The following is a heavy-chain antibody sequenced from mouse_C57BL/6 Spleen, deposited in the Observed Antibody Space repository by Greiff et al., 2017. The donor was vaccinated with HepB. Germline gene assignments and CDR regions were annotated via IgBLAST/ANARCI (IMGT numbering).Heavy chain of an antibody. D-gene: IGHD4-1*01. CDR1: GYAFSNSW. CDR3: ARDWIFDY. J-gene: IGHJ2*01. Sequence: VQLQQPGPELVKPGASVKISCKASGYAFSNSWMNWVKQRPGKGLEWIGRIYPGDGDTNYNGKFKGKATLTADKSSSTAYMQLSSLTSEDSAVYFCARDWIFDYWGQGTTLTVSS. CDR2: IYPGDGDT. V-gene: IGHV1-82*01.